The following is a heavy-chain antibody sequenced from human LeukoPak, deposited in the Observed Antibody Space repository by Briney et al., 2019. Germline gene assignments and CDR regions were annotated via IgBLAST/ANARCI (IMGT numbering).Heavy chain of an antibody. CDR3: ARGGSGGSFYYYYYGMDV. Sequence: GGSLRLSCAASGFTFSSYAMHRVRQAPGKELEYVSAISSNGGSTYYANSVKGRFTISRDNSKDTLYLQMGSLRAEDMAVYYCARGGSGGSFYYYYYGMDVWGQGTTVTVSS. J-gene: IGHJ6*02. CDR2: ISSNGGST. V-gene: IGHV3-64*01. CDR1: GFTFSSYA. D-gene: IGHD2-15*01.